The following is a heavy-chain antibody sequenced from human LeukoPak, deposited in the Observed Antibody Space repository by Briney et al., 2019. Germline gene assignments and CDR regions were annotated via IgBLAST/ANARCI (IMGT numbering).Heavy chain of an antibody. CDR1: GFTFSSYA. CDR2: IWYDGSNN. V-gene: IGHV3-33*01. CDR3: ARAGGDYGDYVPLDY. D-gene: IGHD4-17*01. Sequence: PGGSLRLSCVVSGFTFSSYAMHWVRQAPGKGLEWVTIIWYDGSNNYYADSVKGRFTISRDNSKSTLYLQMNSLRAEATAVYYCARAGGDYGDYVPLDYWGQGTLVTVSS. J-gene: IGHJ4*02.